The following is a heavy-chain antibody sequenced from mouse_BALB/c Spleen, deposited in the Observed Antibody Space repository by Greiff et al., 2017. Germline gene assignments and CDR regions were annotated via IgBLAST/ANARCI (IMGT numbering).Heavy chain of an antibody. V-gene: IGHV1-84*02. CDR3: ARSDEYDGEGAMDY. D-gene: IGHD2-4*01. CDR2: IYPGSGNT. Sequence: VQLQQSGPELVKPGASVKISCKASGYTFTDYYINWVKQKPGQGLEWIGWIYPGSGNTKYNEKFKGKATLTVDTSSSTAYLQLSSLTSEDTAVYFCARSDEYDGEGAMDYWGQGTSVTVSS. J-gene: IGHJ4*01. CDR1: GYTFTDYY.